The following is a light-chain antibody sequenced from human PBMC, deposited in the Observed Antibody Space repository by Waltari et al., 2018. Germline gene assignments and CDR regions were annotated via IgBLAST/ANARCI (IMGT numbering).Light chain of an antibody. CDR2: QDT. Sequence: WYQQKPGQSPLLVIYQDTNRPSGIPERFSGSKSGNAATLTISGTQAMDEADYYCQALGTDAWVFGGGTKLTVL. CDR3: QALGTDAWV. J-gene: IGLJ3*02. V-gene: IGLV3-1*01.